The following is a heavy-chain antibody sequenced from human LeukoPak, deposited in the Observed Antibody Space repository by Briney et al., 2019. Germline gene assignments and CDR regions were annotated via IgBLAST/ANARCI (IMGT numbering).Heavy chain of an antibody. CDR1: GYTFTSYG. CDR2: ISAYNGNT. D-gene: IGHD4-4*01. CDR3: ARAEMATITLDY. V-gene: IGHV1-18*01. J-gene: IGHJ4*02. Sequence: ASVKVSCTASGYTFTSYGISWVRQAPGQGLEWMGWISAYNGNTNYAQKLQGRVTMTTDTSTSTAYMELRSLRSDDTAVYYCARAEMATITLDYWGQGTLVTVSS.